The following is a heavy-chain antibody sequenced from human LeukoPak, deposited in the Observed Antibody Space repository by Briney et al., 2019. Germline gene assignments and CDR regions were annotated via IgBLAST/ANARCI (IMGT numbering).Heavy chain of an antibody. D-gene: IGHD4-23*01. CDR1: GGSIGYYS. J-gene: IGHJ4*02. Sequence: SETLSLTCTVSGGSIGYYSWSWIRQPAGKGLEWIGSIYYSGSTYYNPSLKSRVTISVDTSKNQFSLKLSSVTAADTAVYYCAREANSRPKFGGYFDYWGQGTLVTVSS. CDR3: AREANSRPKFGGYFDY. V-gene: IGHV4-59*05. CDR2: IYYSGST.